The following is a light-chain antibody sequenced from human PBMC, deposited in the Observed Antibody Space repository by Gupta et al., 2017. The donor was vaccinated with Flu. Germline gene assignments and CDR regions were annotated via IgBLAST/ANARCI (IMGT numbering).Light chain of an antibody. CDR2: GAS. Sequence: PATLSVSPGETVTLSCRARQSVSVNVAWYQQRPGQAPRRLIYGASTRATGVPARFSGSGSGTGFTLTIDSLQSEDFAVYDCQQYDSWPHSFGQGSKVEIK. CDR1: QSVSVN. J-gene: IGKJ2*01. CDR3: QQYDSWPHS. V-gene: IGKV3-15*01.